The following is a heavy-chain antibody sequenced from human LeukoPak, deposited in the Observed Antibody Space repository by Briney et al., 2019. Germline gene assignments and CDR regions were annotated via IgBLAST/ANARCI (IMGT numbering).Heavy chain of an antibody. CDR2: ISGSGGST. D-gene: IGHD3-3*01. V-gene: IGHV3-23*01. Sequence: GGSLRLSCAASGFTFSSYAMSWVRQAPGKGLEWVSAISGSGGSTYYAGSVKGRFTISRDNSKNTLYLQMNSLRAEDTAVYYCAMGSGYYELRFDPWGQGTLVTVSS. CDR3: AMGSGYYELRFDP. CDR1: GFTFSSYA. J-gene: IGHJ5*02.